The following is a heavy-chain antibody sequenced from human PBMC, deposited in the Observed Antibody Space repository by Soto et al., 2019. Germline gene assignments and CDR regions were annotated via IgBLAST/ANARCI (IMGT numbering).Heavy chain of an antibody. V-gene: IGHV4-31*03. Sequence: QVQLQESGPGLVKPSQTLSLTCTVSGGSISSGGYYWSWIRQHPGKGLEWIGYISYSGSTYYNPSLKSRVSISVDTSKNHYSLKLSSVTGADTAVYYCARVVQLWYHCDYWGPGTLVAVSS. CDR3: ARVVQLWYHCDY. CDR2: ISYSGST. D-gene: IGHD5-18*01. J-gene: IGHJ4*02. CDR1: GGSISSGGYY.